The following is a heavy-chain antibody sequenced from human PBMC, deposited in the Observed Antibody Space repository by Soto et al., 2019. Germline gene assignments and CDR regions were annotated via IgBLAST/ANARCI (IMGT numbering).Heavy chain of an antibody. Sequence: QVQLQESGPGLVKPSGTLSLSCGVSGDSFSSSNWWTWIRQPPGKGLEWIGDILHTDHTDHSPSLRSRITISIDTSKKEFSLKMTSLTAADTAVYYCGRSPRRVDGKWYVDYWGPGALVIVAS. CDR2: ILHTDHT. CDR3: GRSPRRVDGKWYVDY. J-gene: IGHJ4*02. D-gene: IGHD2-15*01. CDR1: GDSFSSSNW. V-gene: IGHV4-4*02.